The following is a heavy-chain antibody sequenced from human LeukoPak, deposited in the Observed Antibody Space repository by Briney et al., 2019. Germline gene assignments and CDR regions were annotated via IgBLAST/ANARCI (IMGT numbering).Heavy chain of an antibody. D-gene: IGHD1-26*01. V-gene: IGHV1-2*02. CDR3: ARDLVGATGTDY. J-gene: IGHJ4*02. Sequence: ASVKVSCKASGYTFTGYYMHWVRQAPGQGLEWMGWINPNSGGTNYAQKFQGRVTLTRDTSISTAYMELSRLRSDDTAVYYCARDLVGATGTDYWGQGTLVTVSS. CDR1: GYTFTGYY. CDR2: INPNSGGT.